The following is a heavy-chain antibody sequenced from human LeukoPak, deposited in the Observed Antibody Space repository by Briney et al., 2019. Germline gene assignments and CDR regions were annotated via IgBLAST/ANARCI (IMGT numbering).Heavy chain of an antibody. V-gene: IGHV4-30-4*01. CDR2: IYYSGST. J-gene: IGHJ6*02. Sequence: SETLSLTCTVSGGSISSGDYYWSWIRQPPGKGLEWIGYIYYSGSTYYNPSLKSRVAISVDTSKNQFSLKLSSVTAADTAVYYCARVFLDYDILTGYRNYYGMDVWGQGTTVTVSS. CDR3: ARVFLDYDILTGYRNYYGMDV. D-gene: IGHD3-9*01. CDR1: GGSISSGDYY.